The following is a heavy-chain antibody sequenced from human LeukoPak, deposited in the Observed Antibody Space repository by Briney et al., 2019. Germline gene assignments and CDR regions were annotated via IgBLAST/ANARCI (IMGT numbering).Heavy chain of an antibody. Sequence: ASVKVSCKASGYTFTNYAIIWVRQAPGQGLEWMGWITTYNGFTNYAQELQGRVTMTTDTSTTTAYMELRSLRSDDTAVYYCASGVAAAIGGVVIHYYYYMDVWGRGTTVTVSS. CDR3: ASGVAAAIGGVVIHYYYYMDV. V-gene: IGHV1-18*01. CDR2: ITTYNGFT. J-gene: IGHJ6*03. CDR1: GYTFTNYA. D-gene: IGHD3-3*01.